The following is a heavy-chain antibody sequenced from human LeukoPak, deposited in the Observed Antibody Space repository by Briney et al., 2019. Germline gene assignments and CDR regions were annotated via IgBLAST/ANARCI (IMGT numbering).Heavy chain of an antibody. V-gene: IGHV3-30*02. J-gene: IGHJ3*02. CDR3: AKGSRVPCSGGSCYPDAFDI. D-gene: IGHD2-15*01. CDR2: ILYDGSNK. Sequence: GGSLRLSCAASGFTFTSYAMRWVSQAPGKGLEWVAFILYDGSNKYYADSVKGRFSISRDNSKNTLYLQMTSLRAEDTAGYHCAKGSRVPCSGGSCYPDAFDIWGEGTMVTVSS. CDR1: GFTFTSYA.